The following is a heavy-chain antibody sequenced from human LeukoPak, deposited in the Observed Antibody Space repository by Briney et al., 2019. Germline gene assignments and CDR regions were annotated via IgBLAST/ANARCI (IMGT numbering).Heavy chain of an antibody. CDR1: GGSFSGYY. CDR3: ARHPMTTVTRGPNWFDP. D-gene: IGHD4-17*01. Sequence: SETLSLTCAVYGGSFSGYYWSWIRQPPGKGLEWIGEINHSGSTNYNPSLKSRVTISVDTSKNQFSLKLSSVTAADTAVYYCARHPMTTVTRGPNWFDPWGQGTLVTVSS. CDR2: INHSGST. J-gene: IGHJ5*02. V-gene: IGHV4-34*01.